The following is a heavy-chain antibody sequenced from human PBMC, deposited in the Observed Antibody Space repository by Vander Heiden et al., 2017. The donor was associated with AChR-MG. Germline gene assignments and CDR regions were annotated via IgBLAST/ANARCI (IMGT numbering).Heavy chain of an antibody. Sequence: QLQLQESGPGLVKPSETLSLTCTVSGGSISSSSYYWGWIRQPPGKGLEWIGSIYYSGSTYYNPSLKSRVTISVDTSKNQFSLKLSSVTAADTAVYYCARLALDSNAFPYYMDVWGKGTTVTVSS. CDR2: IYYSGST. CDR3: ARLALDSNAFPYYMDV. V-gene: IGHV4-39*01. D-gene: IGHD4-4*01. J-gene: IGHJ6*03. CDR1: GGSISSSSYY.